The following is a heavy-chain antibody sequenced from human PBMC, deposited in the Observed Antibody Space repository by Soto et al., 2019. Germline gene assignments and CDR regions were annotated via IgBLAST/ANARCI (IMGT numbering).Heavy chain of an antibody. CDR1: GFTFSSYA. D-gene: IGHD1-26*01. CDR2: ISYDGSNK. V-gene: IGHV3-30-3*01. J-gene: IGHJ1*01. Sequence: GGSLRLSCAASGFTFSSYAMHWVRQAPGKGLEWVAVISYDGSNKYYADSVKGRFTISRDNSKNTLYLQMNSLRAEDTAVYYCARDAWELLPPEYFQHWGQGTLVTVSS. CDR3: ARDAWELLPPEYFQH.